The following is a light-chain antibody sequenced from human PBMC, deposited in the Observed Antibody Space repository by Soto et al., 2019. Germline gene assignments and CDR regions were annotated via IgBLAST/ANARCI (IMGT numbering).Light chain of an antibody. V-gene: IGKV1-39*01. CDR3: QHGYVAPYN. Sequence: DIQMTQSPSSVSASVGDTVPITCRASQDINVYLNWYQQKPGEAPKLLIYSASSLHSGVPSRFTGSGSETDFTLTIRSLQPEDCATYYCQHGYVAPYNFGQGTKVDIK. CDR1: QDINVY. J-gene: IGKJ2*01. CDR2: SAS.